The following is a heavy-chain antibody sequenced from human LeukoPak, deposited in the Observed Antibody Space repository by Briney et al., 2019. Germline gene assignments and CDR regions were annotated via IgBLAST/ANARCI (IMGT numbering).Heavy chain of an antibody. CDR1: GYTFTSYG. CDR2: ISAYNGNT. Sequence: ASVKVSCKASGYTFTSYGIIWVRQAPGQGLEWMGWISAYNGNTNYAQKLQGRVTMTTDTSTSTAYMELRSLRSDDTAVYYCARDVPEAYYYDSSGYLGDYWGQGTLVTVSS. J-gene: IGHJ4*02. CDR3: ARDVPEAYYYDSSGYLGDY. V-gene: IGHV1-18*01. D-gene: IGHD3-22*01.